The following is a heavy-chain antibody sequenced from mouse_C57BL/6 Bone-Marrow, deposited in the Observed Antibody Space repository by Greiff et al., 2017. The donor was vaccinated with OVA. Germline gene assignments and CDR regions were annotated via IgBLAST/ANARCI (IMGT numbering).Heavy chain of an antibody. D-gene: IGHD3-1*01. J-gene: IGHJ4*01. V-gene: IGHV1-59*01. Sequence: VQLQQSWAELVRPGTSVKLSCKASGYTFTSYWMHWVKQRPGQGLEWIGVIDPSDSYTNYNQKFKGKATLTVDTSSSTAYMQLSSLTSEDSAVYYCARSGRAMDYWGQGTSVTVSS. CDR1: GYTFTSYW. CDR2: IDPSDSYT. CDR3: ARSGRAMDY.